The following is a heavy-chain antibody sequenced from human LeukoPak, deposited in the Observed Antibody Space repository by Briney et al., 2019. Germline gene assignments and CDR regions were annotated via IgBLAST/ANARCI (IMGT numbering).Heavy chain of an antibody. D-gene: IGHD2-2*01. V-gene: IGHV1-46*01. CDR3: ARGVRCSSTSCQDYYYYMDV. Sequence: ASVKVSCKAAGYTFTSYYMLWVRQAPGQGLEWMGIINPSGGSTNYAQKFQGRVTITADESTSTAYMELSSLRSEDTAVYYCARGVRCSSTSCQDYYYYMDVWGKGTTVTISS. J-gene: IGHJ6*03. CDR1: GYTFTSYY. CDR2: INPSGGST.